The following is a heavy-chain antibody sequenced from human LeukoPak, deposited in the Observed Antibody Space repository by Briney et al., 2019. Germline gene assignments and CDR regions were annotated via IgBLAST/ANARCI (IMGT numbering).Heavy chain of an antibody. CDR1: GFTFSDYY. CDR2: IGGSSSSM. V-gene: IGHV3-11*04. CDR3: ARGGNYYMDV. Sequence: PGGSLRLSCAASGFTFSDYYMSWIRQAPGKGLEWVSYIGGSSSSMYYADSVEGRFTISRDNAKKSLFLQMDSLRVEDTAVYYCARGGNYYMDVWGKGTTVTVSS. J-gene: IGHJ6*03.